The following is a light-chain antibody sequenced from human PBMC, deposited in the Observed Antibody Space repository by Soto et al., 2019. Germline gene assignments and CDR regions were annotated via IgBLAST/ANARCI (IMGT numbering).Light chain of an antibody. CDR3: LQDYNYPWT. CDR1: QSVSGW. J-gene: IGKJ5*01. V-gene: IGKV1-5*03. CDR2: KAS. Sequence: DIQMTQSPSTLSASVGDTVTVTCRASQSVSGWLAWYQQKPGKAPKPLIYKASRLERGVPSRFSGSESGTEFTLTITSLQADDFATYYCLQDYNYPWTFGQGTRLEIK.